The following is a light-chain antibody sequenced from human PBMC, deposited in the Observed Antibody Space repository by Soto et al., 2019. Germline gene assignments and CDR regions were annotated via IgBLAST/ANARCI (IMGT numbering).Light chain of an antibody. V-gene: IGLV2-14*01. CDR1: SSDVGGYNS. CDR2: DVS. Sequence: QAALTPPASVSGSPGQSITISCKGTSSDVGGYNSVSWYQQDPGKAPKRLIYDVSNRPSGVSNRFSGSKSGNTASLTISGLQAEDEADYYCSSYTSSSTLVVVGGGTKLTVL. CDR3: SSYTSSSTLVV. J-gene: IGLJ2*01.